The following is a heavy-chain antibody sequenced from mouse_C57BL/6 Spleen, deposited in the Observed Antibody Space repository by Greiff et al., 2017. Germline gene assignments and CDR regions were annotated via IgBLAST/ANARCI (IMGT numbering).Heavy chain of an antibody. CDR1: GYAFSSYW. V-gene: IGHV1-80*01. CDR2: IYPGDGDT. J-gene: IGHJ4*01. Sequence: VKLMESGAELVKPGASVKISCKASGYAFSSYWMNWVKQRPGKGLEWIGQIYPGDGDTNYNGKFKGKATLTADKSSSTAYMQLSSLTSEDSAVYFCARYYGTHYAMGYWGQGTSVTVSS. D-gene: IGHD1-1*01. CDR3: ARYYGTHYAMGY.